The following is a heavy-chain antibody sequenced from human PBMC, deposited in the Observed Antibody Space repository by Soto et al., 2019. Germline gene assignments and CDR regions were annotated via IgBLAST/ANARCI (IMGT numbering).Heavy chain of an antibody. CDR1: GFTFSSYG. CDR2: IWYDGSNK. J-gene: IGHJ4*02. Sequence: QVQLVESGGGVVQPGRSRRLSCAASGFTFSSYGMHWVRQAPGKGLEWVAVIWYDGSNKYYADSVKGRFTISRDNSKNTLYLQMSSLRAEDTAVYYCARDYDSSGYPRYYFDYWGQGTLVTVSS. CDR3: ARDYDSSGYPRYYFDY. V-gene: IGHV3-33*01. D-gene: IGHD3-22*01.